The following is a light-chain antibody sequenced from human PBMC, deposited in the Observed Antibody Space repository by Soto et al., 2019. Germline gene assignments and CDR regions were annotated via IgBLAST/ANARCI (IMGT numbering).Light chain of an antibody. CDR2: GAS. J-gene: IGKJ1*01. CDR1: QTIMTL. Sequence: DIEMTQSPSTLSASVGDRVTITCRASQTIMTLLAWYQQKPGKAPELLIYGASTLESGVPSRFSGSGSGTEFSLTISSLQPDDFATFYCQQYSSFSRTFGQGTKV. V-gene: IGKV1-5*01. CDR3: QQYSSFSRT.